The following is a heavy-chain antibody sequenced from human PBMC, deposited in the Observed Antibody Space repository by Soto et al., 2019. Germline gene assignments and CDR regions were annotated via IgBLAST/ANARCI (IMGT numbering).Heavy chain of an antibody. CDR1: GYTFTSYY. Sequence: ASRKVSCKASGYTFTSYYMNWVRQAPGQGLEWMGITNPSGGSTSYAQKFQGRVTMTRDTSTSTVYMELSSLRSEDTAVYYCARDLTGPYYFDYWGQGTLVTVSS. CDR2: TNPSGGST. CDR3: ARDLTGPYYFDY. J-gene: IGHJ4*02. V-gene: IGHV1-46*01. D-gene: IGHD7-27*01.